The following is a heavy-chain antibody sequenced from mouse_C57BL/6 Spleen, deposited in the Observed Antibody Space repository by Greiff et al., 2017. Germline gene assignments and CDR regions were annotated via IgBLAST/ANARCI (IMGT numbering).Heavy chain of an antibody. CDR1: GYTFTSYW. V-gene: IGHV1-64*01. Sequence: QVQLQQPGAELVKPGASVKLSCKASGYTFTSYWMHWVKQRPGQGLEWIGIIHPNSGSTNYNEKFKSKATLTVDKSSSTAYMQLSSLSSEDSAVYYCARDCGSSYVEWYFDVWGTGTTVTVSA. J-gene: IGHJ1*03. CDR2: IHPNSGST. D-gene: IGHD1-1*01. CDR3: ARDCGSSYVEWYFDV.